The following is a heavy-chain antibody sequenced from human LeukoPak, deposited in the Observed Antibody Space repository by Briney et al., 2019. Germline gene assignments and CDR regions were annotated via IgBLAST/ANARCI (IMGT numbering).Heavy chain of an antibody. Sequence: ASVKVSCKASGYTFTSYGISWVRQAPGQGLEWMGWISAYNGNTNYAQKLQGRVTMTTDTSTSTAYMELRSLRSDDTAVYYCARVTYYDSSGLIDYWGQGTLVTVSS. CDR1: GYTFTSYG. V-gene: IGHV1-18*01. J-gene: IGHJ4*02. CDR3: ARVTYYDSSGLIDY. D-gene: IGHD3-22*01. CDR2: ISAYNGNT.